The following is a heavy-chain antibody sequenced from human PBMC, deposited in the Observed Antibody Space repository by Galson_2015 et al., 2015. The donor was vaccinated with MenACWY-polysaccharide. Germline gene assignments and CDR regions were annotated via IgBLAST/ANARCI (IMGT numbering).Heavy chain of an antibody. CDR2: IKQDGSEK. CDR3: AIPEGLVRE. D-gene: IGHD6-19*01. V-gene: IGHV3-7*01. Sequence: SLRLSCAASGFTFSSYWMSWVRQAPGKGLEWVANIKQDGSEKHYVDSVRGRFTISRDNAKNSLYLHMNSLRAEDTALYYCAIPEGLVREGGQGTLVTVSS. CDR1: GFTFSSYW. J-gene: IGHJ4*02.